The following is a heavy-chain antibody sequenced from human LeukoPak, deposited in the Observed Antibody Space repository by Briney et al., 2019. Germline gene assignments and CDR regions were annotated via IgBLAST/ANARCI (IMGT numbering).Heavy chain of an antibody. D-gene: IGHD1-26*01. J-gene: IGHJ5*02. CDR2: INQDGTDK. V-gene: IGHV3-7*03. CDR1: EFTFSSYA. CDR3: AREIVGTHKSRFDP. Sequence: GGSLRLSCAASEFTFSSYAMSWLRQAPGKGLEWVANINQDGTDKYYVDSVKGRFTISRDNAKNSLYLQMNSLRAEDTAVYYCAREIVGTHKSRFDPWGQGALVTVSS.